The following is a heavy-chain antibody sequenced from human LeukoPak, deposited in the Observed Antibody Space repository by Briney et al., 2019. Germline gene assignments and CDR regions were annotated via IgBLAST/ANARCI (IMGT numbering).Heavy chain of an antibody. CDR3: ARDPGYSSFDY. D-gene: IGHD5-12*01. CDR1: GFTFSNYW. CDR2: INRDGSVK. J-gene: IGHJ4*02. Sequence: PGGSLRLSCAVPGFTFSNYWVTWVRQTPGKGLEFVANINRDGSVKNYVDSVKGRFTISRDNAKNSLYPQMSSLRVDDTAIYYCARDPGYSSFDYWGQGTLVTVSS. V-gene: IGHV3-7*01.